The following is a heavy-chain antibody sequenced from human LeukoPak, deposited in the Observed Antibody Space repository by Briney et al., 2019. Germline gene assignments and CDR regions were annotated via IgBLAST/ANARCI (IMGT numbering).Heavy chain of an antibody. Sequence: PGXXXXXIGYIYYSGSTYYTPSLKSRVTISVDTSKNQFSLKLSSVTAADTAVYYCASQYCSSTSCYMDWFDPWGQGTLVTVSS. D-gene: IGHD2-2*02. CDR2: IYYSGST. CDR3: ASQYCSSTSCYMDWFDP. J-gene: IGHJ5*02. V-gene: IGHV4-30-4*01.